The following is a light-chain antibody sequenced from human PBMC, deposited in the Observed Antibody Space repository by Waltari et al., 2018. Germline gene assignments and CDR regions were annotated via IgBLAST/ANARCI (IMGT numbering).Light chain of an antibody. CDR2: RAS. Sequence: IVLTQSPGPLSLSPDDRASLSCKTSQSLGKNYLAWYQHKPGQAPRLLIYRASSRAAGIPDRFSGSGSGTDCTGTISRLEPEEFAVYYCQQYASSVLYTFGQGTKLEIK. CDR3: QQYASSVLYT. V-gene: IGKV3-20*01. J-gene: IGKJ2*01. CDR1: QSLGKNY.